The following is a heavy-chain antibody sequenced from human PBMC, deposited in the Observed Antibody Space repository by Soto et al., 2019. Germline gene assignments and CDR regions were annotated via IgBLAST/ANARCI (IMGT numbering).Heavy chain of an antibody. CDR1: GFSFTTYW. J-gene: IGHJ4*02. Sequence: PGESLKISCKGSGFSFTTYWIAWVRQMPGKGLEWMGIIYPGDSDTRYSPSFQGQVTISADKSISTAYLQWSSLKASDTAMYYCARLALWGTPAWGDYWGQGTLVTVSS. CDR3: ARLALWGTPAWGDY. D-gene: IGHD2-15*01. V-gene: IGHV5-51*01. CDR2: IYPGDSDT.